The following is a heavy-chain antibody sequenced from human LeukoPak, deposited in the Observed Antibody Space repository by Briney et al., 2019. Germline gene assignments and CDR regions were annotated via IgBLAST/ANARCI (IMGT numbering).Heavy chain of an antibody. V-gene: IGHV4-59*02. CDR1: GGSVTNYS. D-gene: IGHD3-22*01. CDR2: IYSSGNT. CDR3: ARFTVIDIPYTGAFDI. J-gene: IGHJ3*02. Sequence: TSETLSLTCSVSGGSVTNYSWSWIRQLPGKGLEWIGYIYSSGNTNYNPSLKSRGTISVDTSKNLFSLKLTSVTVPDTAVYFCARFTVIDIPYTGAFDIWGQGTRVIVSS.